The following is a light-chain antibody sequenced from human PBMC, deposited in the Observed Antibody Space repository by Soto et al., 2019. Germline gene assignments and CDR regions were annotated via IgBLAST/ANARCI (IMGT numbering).Light chain of an antibody. CDR3: SPSTSSNTLV. J-gene: IGLJ3*02. Sequence: QSVLTQPASVSASPGQSITISCTGGKNDIGSSDYVSWYQQHPGKAPKLIIYGVSNRPSGTSDRFSGSKSGNTASLTISGLQADDEADYYCSPSTSSNTLVFGGGTKLTVL. V-gene: IGLV2-14*01. CDR1: KNDIGSSDY. CDR2: GVS.